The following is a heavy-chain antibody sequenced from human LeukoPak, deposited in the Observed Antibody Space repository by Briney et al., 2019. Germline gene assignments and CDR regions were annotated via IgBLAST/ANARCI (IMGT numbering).Heavy chain of an antibody. CDR2: IYPSGDS. CDR1: GGSISSGSFY. V-gene: IGHV4-61*02. CDR3: ARGYDRNGYQSRGFDY. Sequence: SQTLSLTCTVSGGSISSGSFYWSWIRQTAGKGLEWIGRIYPSGDSQYSPSFRSRATISLDTRNQFSLKLSSVTTAATAVYFCARGYDRNGYQSRGFDYWGQGALVNVSS. J-gene: IGHJ4*02. D-gene: IGHD3-22*01.